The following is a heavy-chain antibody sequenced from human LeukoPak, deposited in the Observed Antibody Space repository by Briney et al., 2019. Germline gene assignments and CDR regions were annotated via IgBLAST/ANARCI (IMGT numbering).Heavy chain of an antibody. CDR3: ARDLGYSGYDLAFDI. D-gene: IGHD5-12*01. V-gene: IGHV1-69*04. CDR1: GGTFSSYA. CDR2: IIPILGIA. Sequence: ASVKVSCKASGGTFSSYAISWVRRAPGQGLEWMGRIIPILGIANYAQKFQGRVTITADKSTSTAYMELSSLRSEDTAVYYCARDLGYSGYDLAFDIWGQGTMVTVSS. J-gene: IGHJ3*02.